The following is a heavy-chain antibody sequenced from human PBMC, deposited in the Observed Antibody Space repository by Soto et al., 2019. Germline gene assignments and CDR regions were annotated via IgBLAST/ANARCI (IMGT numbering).Heavy chain of an antibody. D-gene: IGHD3-10*01. CDR1: GFTFSSYA. V-gene: IGHV3-64*01. CDR2: ISSNGGST. J-gene: IGHJ6*03. CDR3: ATHGSWILAQEYYMDV. Sequence: EVQLVESGGGLVQPGGSLRLSCAASGFTFSSYAMHWVRQAPGKGLEYVSAISSNGGSTYYANSVKGRFTISRDNSKNTLDLQMGSLRAEDMAVYYCATHGSWILAQEYYMDVWGKGTTVTVSS.